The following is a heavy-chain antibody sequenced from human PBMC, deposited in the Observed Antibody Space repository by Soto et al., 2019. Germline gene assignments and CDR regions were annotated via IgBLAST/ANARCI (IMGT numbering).Heavy chain of an antibody. CDR1: GFTFSSYA. J-gene: IGHJ3*02. V-gene: IGHV3-23*01. D-gene: IGHD6-19*01. CDR2: ISGSGGTT. CDR3: AKTANGWFSAFDI. Sequence: EVQLLESGGGLVQPGGSLRLSCAASGFTFSSYAMSWVRQAPGKGLEWVSAISGSGGTTYYADSMKGRFTFSRDNSKNTLYLQINSLRAEDTAVYYCAKTANGWFSAFDIWGQGTMVTVSS.